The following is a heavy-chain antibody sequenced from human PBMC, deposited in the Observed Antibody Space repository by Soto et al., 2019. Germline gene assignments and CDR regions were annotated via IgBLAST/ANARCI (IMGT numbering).Heavy chain of an antibody. CDR2: IIPIFGTA. CDR3: ARDDQYKQQSLLDWYFDL. CDR1: GGTFSSYA. D-gene: IGHD1-20*01. V-gene: IGHV1-69*06. Sequence: ASVKVSCKASGGTFSSYAISWVRQAPGQGLEWMGGIIPIFGTANYAQKFQGRVTITADKSTSTAYMELSSLRSEDTAVYYCARDDQYKQQSLLDWYFDLCGRGPLVTVYS. J-gene: IGHJ2*01.